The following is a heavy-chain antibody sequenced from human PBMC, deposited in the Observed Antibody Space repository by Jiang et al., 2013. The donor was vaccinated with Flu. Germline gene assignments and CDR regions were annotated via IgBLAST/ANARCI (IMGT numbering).Heavy chain of an antibody. V-gene: IGHV4-59*01. CDR3: ARARNDYGDSRTGIDN. CDR2: ISHSGST. CDR1: GGYISYYY. J-gene: IGHJ4*02. D-gene: IGHD4-17*01. Sequence: SGLVKPSETLSLTCSVSGGYISYYYWNWIRQPPGKGLEWIGYISHSGSTNHNPSLESRVNISVDTSRNQLSLKLDSVTAADTAVYYCARARNDYGDSRTGIDNWGQGTLVTVSS.